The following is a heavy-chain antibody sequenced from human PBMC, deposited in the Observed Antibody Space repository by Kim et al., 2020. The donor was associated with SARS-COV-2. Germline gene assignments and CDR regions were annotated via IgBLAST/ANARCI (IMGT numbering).Heavy chain of an antibody. Sequence: GGSLRLSCAASGFTFSSYAMHWVRQAPGKGLEGVAVISYDGSNKYYADSVKGRFTISRDNSKNTLYLQMNSLRAEDTAVYYCAREDSIVGAIDYWGQGTLVTVSS. D-gene: IGHD1-26*01. CDR1: GFTFSSYA. CDR3: AREDSIVGAIDY. V-gene: IGHV3-30*04. CDR2: ISYDGSNK. J-gene: IGHJ4*02.